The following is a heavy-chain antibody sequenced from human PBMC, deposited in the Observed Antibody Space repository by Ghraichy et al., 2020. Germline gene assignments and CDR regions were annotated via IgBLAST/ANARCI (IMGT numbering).Heavy chain of an antibody. V-gene: IGHV4-59*01. D-gene: IGHD7-27*01. CDR1: GGSISSYY. CDR3: ARANWGSRMYYFDY. CDR2: IYYSGST. Sequence: SETLSLTCTVSGGSISSYYWSWIRQPPGKGLEWIGYIYYSGSTNYNPSLKSRVTISVDTSKNQFSLKLSSVTAADTAVYYCARANWGSRMYYFDYWGQGTLVTVSS. J-gene: IGHJ4*02.